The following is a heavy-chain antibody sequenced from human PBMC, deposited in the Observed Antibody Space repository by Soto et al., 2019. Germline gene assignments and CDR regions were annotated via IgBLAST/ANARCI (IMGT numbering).Heavy chain of an antibody. CDR2: MYYSGST. D-gene: IGHD4-17*01. CDR1: GDSISSTAYY. CDR3: ATTYGDQAHRTFDY. J-gene: IGHJ4*02. Sequence: PSETLSLTCTVSGDSISSTAYYWGWIRQPPGRGLEWIGSMYYSGSTYYNPSLKSRVTISVDTSKNQFSLKLSSVTAADTAVYYCATTYGDQAHRTFDYWGQGTLVTVSS. V-gene: IGHV4-39*01.